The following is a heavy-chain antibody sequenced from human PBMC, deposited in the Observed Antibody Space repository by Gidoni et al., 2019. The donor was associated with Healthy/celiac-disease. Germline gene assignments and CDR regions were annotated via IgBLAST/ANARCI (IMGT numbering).Heavy chain of an antibody. J-gene: IGHJ5*02. V-gene: IGHV4-39*01. Sequence: HLHLHESAPGLLEPPGTLSLTPTVSVGLFSMSIYYWGWIRQPPGTGLEWMGSIYYSGSTHYNPSRKRGVTISVETSKNQFALKLSSVTAADTAVYYCAGNGGEGIAVNMGWFDPWGQGTLVTVSS. CDR3: AGNGGEGIAVNMGWFDP. D-gene: IGHD6-13*01. CDR2: IYYSGST. CDR1: VGLFSMSIYY.